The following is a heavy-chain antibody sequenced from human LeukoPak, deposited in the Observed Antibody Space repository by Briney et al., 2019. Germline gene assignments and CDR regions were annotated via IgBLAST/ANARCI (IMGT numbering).Heavy chain of an antibody. D-gene: IGHD1-26*01. CDR3: ARVPKAKLSPFDY. CDR1: GGTFSSYA. Sequence: SVKVSCKASGGTFSSYAISWVRQAPGQGLEWMGGIIPIFGTANYAQKFQGRVTITADESTSTAYMELSSLRSEDTAVYYCARVPKAKLSPFDYWGQGTLVTVPS. J-gene: IGHJ4*02. V-gene: IGHV1-69*01. CDR2: IIPIFGTA.